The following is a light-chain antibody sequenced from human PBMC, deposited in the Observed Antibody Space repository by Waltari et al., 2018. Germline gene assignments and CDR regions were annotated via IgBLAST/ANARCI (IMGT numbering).Light chain of an antibody. CDR1: QSVSSSY. CDR2: GAS. V-gene: IGKV3-20*01. CDR3: QQYGSSPNT. Sequence: EIVLTQSPGTLSLSPGERATLSCRASQSVSSSYLAWYQQKPGQAPRLLIYGASVRATGSPDRFSGGGSGTDLTLTITRVEPEDFAVDFCQQYGSSPNTFGQGTKVEIK. J-gene: IGKJ2*01.